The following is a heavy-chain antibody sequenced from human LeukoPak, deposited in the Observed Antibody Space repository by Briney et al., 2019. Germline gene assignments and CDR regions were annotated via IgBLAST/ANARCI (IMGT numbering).Heavy chain of an antibody. D-gene: IGHD6-13*01. CDR2: IYYSGST. V-gene: IGHV4-59*01. CDR1: GSSISIYY. J-gene: IGHJ6*02. Sequence: SETLSLTCTVSGSSISIYYWSWIRQPPGKGLEWVGYIYYSGSTNYNPSLKSRVTISVDTSKTQFSLKLSSVTAADTAVYYCARGLPTGYSSSWYNYYYDMDVWGQGTTVTVSS. CDR3: ARGLPTGYSSSWYNYYYDMDV.